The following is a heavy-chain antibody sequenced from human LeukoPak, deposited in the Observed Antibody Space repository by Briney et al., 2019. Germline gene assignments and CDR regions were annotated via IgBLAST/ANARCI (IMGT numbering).Heavy chain of an antibody. J-gene: IGHJ4*02. CDR2: ISSSSSTI. CDR1: GFTFSSYS. CDR3: ARLSRNSGSYFLGY. D-gene: IGHD1-26*01. Sequence: GGSLRLSCAASGFTFSSYSMNWVRQAPGKGLEWVSYISSSSSTIYYADSVKGRFTISRDNAKNSLYLQMNSLRDEDTAVYYCARLSRNSGSYFLGYWGQGTLVTVSS. V-gene: IGHV3-48*02.